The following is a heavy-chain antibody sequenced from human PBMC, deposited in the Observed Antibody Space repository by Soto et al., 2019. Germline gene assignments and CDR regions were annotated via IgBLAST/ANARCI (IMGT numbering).Heavy chain of an antibody. CDR2: IDHSGRT. Sequence: SETLSLTCAVYGGSFSDYYWTWIRQPPGKGLEWIGEIDHSGRTKYNPSLKSRVTISVDTSKNQFSLKLSSVTAADTAVYYCARGYFGVVIIPYYYFDLDVWGQGTTVTVSS. D-gene: IGHD3-3*01. V-gene: IGHV4-34*01. J-gene: IGHJ6*02. CDR1: GGSFSDYY. CDR3: ARGYFGVVIIPYYYFDLDV.